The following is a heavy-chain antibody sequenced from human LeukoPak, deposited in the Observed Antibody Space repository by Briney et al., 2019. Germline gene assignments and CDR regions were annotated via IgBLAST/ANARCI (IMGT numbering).Heavy chain of an antibody. Sequence: SETLSLTCTVSGGSISSYYWSWIRQPPGKGLEWIAYSYYSGSTNYNPSLKSRVTISADTSKNQFSLKLSSVTAADTAVYYCARGYYDSSGYYYFDYWGQGTLVTVSS. CDR1: GGSISSYY. J-gene: IGHJ4*02. V-gene: IGHV4-59*01. CDR3: ARGYYDSSGYYYFDY. CDR2: SYYSGST. D-gene: IGHD3-22*01.